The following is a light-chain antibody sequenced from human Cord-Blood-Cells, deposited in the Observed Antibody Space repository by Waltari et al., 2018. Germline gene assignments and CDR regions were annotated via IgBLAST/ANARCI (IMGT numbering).Light chain of an antibody. J-gene: IGKJ2*01. V-gene: IGKV2D-29*02. CDR1: HSLLHSDGKTS. Sequence: TLMTQPPPSLSVPPGPPASIPSKPTHSLLHSDGKTSLYWYLQKPGQSPQLLIYEVSNRFSGVPDRVSGSGSGTDFTLKISRVEAEDVGVYYCMQSIQLPYTFGQGTKLEIK. CDR2: EVS. CDR3: MQSIQLPYT.